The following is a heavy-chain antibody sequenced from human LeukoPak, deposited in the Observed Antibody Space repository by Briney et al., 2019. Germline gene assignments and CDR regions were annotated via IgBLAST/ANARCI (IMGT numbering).Heavy chain of an antibody. J-gene: IGHJ4*02. CDR3: ARADDYDYVWGSYQKSPVDY. D-gene: IGHD3-16*02. CDR2: ISSSGSTI. Sequence: KSSETLSLTCTVSGYSISSGYYWGWIRQAPGQGLEWVSYISSSGSTIYYADSVKGRFTISRDNAKNSLYPQMNSLRAEDTAVYYCARADDYDYVWGSYQKSPVDYWGQGTLVTVSS. CDR1: GYSISSGYY. V-gene: IGHV3-11*04.